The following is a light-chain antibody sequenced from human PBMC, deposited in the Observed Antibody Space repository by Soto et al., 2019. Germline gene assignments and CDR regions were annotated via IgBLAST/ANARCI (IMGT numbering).Light chain of an antibody. CDR2: EVT. CDR1: SRYIGSYDL. J-gene: IGLJ1*01. V-gene: IGLV2-23*02. Sequence: QSALTQPASVSGSPGQSITISCTGTSRYIGSYDLVSWYQQHPGTAPKLIIYEVTKRPSGVSTRFSGSKSGNTASLTISGLQAVDEADYYCCSFADFTYVFGTGTKVTVL. CDR3: CSFADFTYV.